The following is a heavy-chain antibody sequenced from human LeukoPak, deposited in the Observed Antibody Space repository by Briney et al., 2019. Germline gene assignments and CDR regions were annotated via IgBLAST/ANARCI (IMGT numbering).Heavy chain of an antibody. CDR1: GGSFSGYY. CDR2: INHSGST. J-gene: IGHJ4*02. D-gene: IGHD2-8*02. CDR3: ARANLLAPGYYFDY. V-gene: IGHV4-34*01. Sequence: SETLSLTCAVYGGSFSGYYWSWIRQPPGKGLEWTGEINHSGSTNYNPSLKSRVTISVDTSKNQFSLKLSSVTAADTAVYYCARANLLAPGYYFDYWGQGTLVTVSS.